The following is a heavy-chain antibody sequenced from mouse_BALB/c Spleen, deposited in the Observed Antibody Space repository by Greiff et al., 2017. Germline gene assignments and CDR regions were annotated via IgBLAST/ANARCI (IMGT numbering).Heavy chain of an antibody. V-gene: IGHV5-9-4*01. D-gene: IGHD2-1*01. Sequence: EVKLVESGGGLVKPGGSLKLSCAASGFTFSSYAMSWVRQSPEKRLEWVAEISSGGSYTYYPDTVTGRFTISRDNAKNTLYLEMSSLRSEDTAMYYCAREGVYYGNSYFDYWGQGTTLTVSS. CDR2: ISSGGSYT. J-gene: IGHJ2*01. CDR3: AREGVYYGNSYFDY. CDR1: GFTFSSYA.